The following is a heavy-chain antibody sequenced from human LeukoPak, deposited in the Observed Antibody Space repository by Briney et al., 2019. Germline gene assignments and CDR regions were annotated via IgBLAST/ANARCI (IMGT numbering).Heavy chain of an antibody. J-gene: IGHJ5*02. Sequence: ASVKVSCKASGYTFTGYYMHWVRQAPGQGLEWMGWINPNSGGTNYAQKFQGRVTMTRDTSISTAYMELSSLRSEDTAVYYCARGPITMVRGVRGWFDPWGQGTLVTVSS. CDR2: INPNSGGT. D-gene: IGHD3-10*01. CDR1: GYTFTGYY. CDR3: ARGPITMVRGVRGWFDP. V-gene: IGHV1-2*02.